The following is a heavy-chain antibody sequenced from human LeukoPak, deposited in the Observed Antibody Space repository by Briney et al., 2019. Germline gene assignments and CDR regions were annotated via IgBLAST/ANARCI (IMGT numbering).Heavy chain of an antibody. D-gene: IGHD2-2*01. CDR1: VAPTSSYT. J-gene: IGHJ4*02. V-gene: IGHV4-59*12. CDR2: ISYNGSP. CDR3: ARGTYCSSSSCYRLDY. Sequence: NPWKPLPPPSTVPVAPTSSYTWNWIGQPPGEGLKGMGFISYNGSPIYSPSLKSRVTISVDTSKNQFSLRLSAVTAADTAVYYCARGTYCSSSSCYRLDYWGQGTLVTVSS.